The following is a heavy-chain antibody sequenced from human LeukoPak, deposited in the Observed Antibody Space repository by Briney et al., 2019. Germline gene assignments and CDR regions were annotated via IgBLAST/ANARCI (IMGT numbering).Heavy chain of an antibody. Sequence: GGSLRLSCAASGFTFSSYSMNWVRQAPGKGLEWVSSISSSSSYIYYADSVKGRFTISRDNAKNSLYLQMNSLRAEDTAVYYCARLAAGRLGADLDYWGQGTLVTVSS. D-gene: IGHD6-13*01. V-gene: IGHV3-21*01. CDR3: ARLAAGRLGADLDY. CDR1: GFTFSSYS. CDR2: ISSSSSYI. J-gene: IGHJ4*02.